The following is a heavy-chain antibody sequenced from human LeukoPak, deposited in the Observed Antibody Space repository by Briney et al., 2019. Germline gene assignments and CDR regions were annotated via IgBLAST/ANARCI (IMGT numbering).Heavy chain of an antibody. CDR2: INPSSGGT. J-gene: IGHJ4*02. CDR1: GFTFSHYA. CDR3: ARVYCNIIMCHTWLDY. D-gene: IGHD2/OR15-2a*01. Sequence: GGSLRLSCAASGFTFSHYAMHWVRQAPGQGLEWMGWINPSSGGTNYAQKFQDRVTMTRDTSITTAYMELSRLRSDDTAIYYCARVYCNIIMCHTWLDYWGQGTLVTVSS. V-gene: IGHV1-2*02.